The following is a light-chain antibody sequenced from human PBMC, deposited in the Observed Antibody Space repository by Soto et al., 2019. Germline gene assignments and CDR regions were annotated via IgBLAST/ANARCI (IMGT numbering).Light chain of an antibody. CDR2: AAS. J-gene: IGKJ1*01. CDR1: QSISSY. CDR3: QQSYSTPPT. V-gene: IGKV1-39*01. Sequence: DIQMTQSPSSLSASVGDRVTITCRASQSISSYLNWYQQKPGKAPKLLIYAASSLQSGVPSRFSGSGSGTDFNITSSSLQPEDVATYYWQQSYSTPPTFGQGTKVEIK.